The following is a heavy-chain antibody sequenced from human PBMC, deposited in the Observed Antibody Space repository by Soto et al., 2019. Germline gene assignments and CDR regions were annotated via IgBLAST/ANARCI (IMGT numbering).Heavy chain of an antibody. CDR3: ARGREDFHAGSGPRWMWLAP. V-gene: IGHV4-59*01. D-gene: IGHD3-3*01. CDR1: GGSISSDF. J-gene: IGHJ5*02. Sequence: QVQLQESGPGLVKPSEPLSLTAPVPGGSISSDFWSWFRQPPGKGLEWFGYISISGNTDYSPSLKSRATISADTSRNQFSLKLRSVNTADTAVYFCARGREDFHAGSGPRWMWLAPWGQGTLVTVSS. CDR2: ISISGNT.